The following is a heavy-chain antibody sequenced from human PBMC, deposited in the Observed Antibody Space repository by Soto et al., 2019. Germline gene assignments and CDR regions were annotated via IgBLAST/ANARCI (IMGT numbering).Heavy chain of an antibody. D-gene: IGHD2-2*01. V-gene: IGHV1-69*12. CDR1: GDTFSRYS. Sequence: QVQLVQSGAEVKKPGSLVRVSCKASGDTFSRYSISWVRQAPGQGLEWMGGIFPVFGTATYAQQFQGRVLIIEDESTTTAYMELTSLTSEDTAVYYCAVGPSAAAWYSHGMDVWGQGTTLTVSS. J-gene: IGHJ6*02. CDR2: IFPVFGTA. CDR3: AVGPSAAAWYSHGMDV.